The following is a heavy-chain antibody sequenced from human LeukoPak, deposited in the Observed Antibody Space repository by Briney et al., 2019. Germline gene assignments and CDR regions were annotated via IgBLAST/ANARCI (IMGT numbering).Heavy chain of an antibody. CDR2: INQGESEK. Sequence: GGSLRLSCAASEFIFSNYWMSWVRQGPGEGPEWVANINQGESEKYYVDSVKGRFTISRDNAKNSLDLQMNSLRVEDTAIYYCARLVVPPGNRGWYYEHWGQGTLVTVSS. CDR1: EFIFSNYW. D-gene: IGHD2-2*01. V-gene: IGHV3-7*03. CDR3: ARLVVPPGNRGWYYEH. J-gene: IGHJ4*02.